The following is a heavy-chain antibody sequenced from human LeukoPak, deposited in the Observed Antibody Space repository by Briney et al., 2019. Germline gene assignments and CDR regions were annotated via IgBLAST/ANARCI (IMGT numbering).Heavy chain of an antibody. J-gene: IGHJ6*03. CDR3: AKDSDTNYDFWSGYYYYMDV. CDR2: ISGSGGST. V-gene: IGHV3-23*01. D-gene: IGHD3-3*01. CDR1: GFTFSSYA. Sequence: GGSLRLSCAASGFTFSSYAMSWVRQAPGKGLEWVSAISGSGGSTYYADPVKGRFTISRDNSKNTLYLQMNSLRAEDTAVYYCAKDSDTNYDFWSGYYYYMDVWGKGTTVTVSS.